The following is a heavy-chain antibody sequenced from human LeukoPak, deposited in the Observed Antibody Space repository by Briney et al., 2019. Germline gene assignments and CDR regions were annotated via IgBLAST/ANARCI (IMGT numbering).Heavy chain of an antibody. CDR2: IGGSGANT. V-gene: IGHV3-23*01. Sequence: PGGSLRLSCAASGFTLSNAWLSWVRQAPGKGLEWVSAIGGSGANTYYADSVKGRFTISRDNSKNTLYLQMNSLRAEDTAVYYCAKDLYYDSSVYFDYWGQGTLVTVSS. J-gene: IGHJ4*02. CDR3: AKDLYYDSSVYFDY. CDR1: GFTLSNAW. D-gene: IGHD3-22*01.